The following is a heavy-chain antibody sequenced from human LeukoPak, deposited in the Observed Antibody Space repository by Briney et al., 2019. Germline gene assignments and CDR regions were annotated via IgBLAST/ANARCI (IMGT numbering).Heavy chain of an antibody. V-gene: IGHV1-2*02. CDR3: ARAEAYYYGSGSYSYFDY. J-gene: IGHJ4*02. D-gene: IGHD3-10*01. CDR2: IKPNSGGT. Sequence: ASVKVSCKASGYTFTGYYMHWVRQAPGQGLEWMGWIKPNSGGTNYAQKFQGRVTMTRDTSISTAYMELSRLRSDDTAVYYCARAEAYYYGSGSYSYFDYWGQGTLVTVSS. CDR1: GYTFTGYY.